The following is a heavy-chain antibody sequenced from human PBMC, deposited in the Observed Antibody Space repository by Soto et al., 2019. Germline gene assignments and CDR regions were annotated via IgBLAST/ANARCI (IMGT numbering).Heavy chain of an antibody. CDR2: IPQEGSDV. J-gene: IGHJ6*02. V-gene: IGHV3-7*03. CDR3: ARDQLLLPAHDFFEASDV. D-gene: IGHD2-15*01. CDR1: GFTLSMYS. Sequence: DVQLEESGGGLVQPGESLRLSCEVSGFTLSMYSMTWVRQAPGKGLEWVAKIPQEGSDVHYVDSVNGRCTISRYNAKHSVYLQMNSPRAEDTAVYYCARDQLLLPAHDFFEASDVWGQGAKVTVSS.